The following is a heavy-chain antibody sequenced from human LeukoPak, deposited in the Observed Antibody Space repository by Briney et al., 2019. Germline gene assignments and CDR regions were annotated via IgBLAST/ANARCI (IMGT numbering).Heavy chain of an antibody. J-gene: IGHJ4*02. V-gene: IGHV3-21*01. CDR2: ISSSSSYI. D-gene: IGHD4-11*01. CDR1: GFTFSSYS. CDR3: ASLLQQFDY. Sequence: PGGSLRLSCAASGFTFSSYSMNWVRQAPGKGLEWVSSISSSSSYIYHADSVKGRVTISRDNAKNSLYLQMNSLRAEDTAVYYCASLLQQFDYWGQGTLVTVSS.